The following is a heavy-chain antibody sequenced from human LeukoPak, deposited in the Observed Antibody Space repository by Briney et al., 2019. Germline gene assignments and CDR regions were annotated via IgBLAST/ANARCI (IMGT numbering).Heavy chain of an antibody. Sequence: SETLSLTCTVSGGSISGYYWSWIRQPAGKGLEWIGRIYTSGSTNYNPSLKSRVTMSVDTSKNQFSLKLSSVTAADTAVYYCARDRRGGSYLYYFDYWGQGTLVTVSS. D-gene: IGHD1-26*01. V-gene: IGHV4-4*07. CDR1: GGSISGYY. CDR3: ARDRRGGSYLYYFDY. J-gene: IGHJ4*02. CDR2: IYTSGST.